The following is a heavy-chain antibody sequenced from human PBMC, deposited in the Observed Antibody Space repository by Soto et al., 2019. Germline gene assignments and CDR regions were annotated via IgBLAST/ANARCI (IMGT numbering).Heavy chain of an antibody. CDR3: ARFRQFFGGGYYGFDY. CDR1: GFTFSDYY. V-gene: IGHV3-11*01. Sequence: QVQLVESGGGLVKPGGSLRRSCAASGFTFSDYYMSWIRQAPGKALEWVSYISSSGSTIYYADSMKGRFTISGDNARNSLFLQMNSLSDADTAVYYCARFRQFFGGGYYGFDYLGQGPLVTVSS. CDR2: ISSSGSTI. J-gene: IGHJ4*02. D-gene: IGHD3-22*01.